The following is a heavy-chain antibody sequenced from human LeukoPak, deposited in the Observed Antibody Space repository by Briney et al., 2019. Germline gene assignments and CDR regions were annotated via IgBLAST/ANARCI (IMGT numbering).Heavy chain of an antibody. CDR2: ISSSSSYI. V-gene: IGHV3-21*01. J-gene: IGHJ3*02. Sequence: GGSLKLSCAASGFTFSTYAMSWVRQAPGKGLEWVSSISSSSSYIYYADSVKGRFTISRDNAKNSLYLQMNSLRVEDTAVYYCARAWPQHYYDRSDLDAFDIWGQGTLVTVSS. CDR1: GFTFSTYA. CDR3: ARAWPQHYYDRSDLDAFDI. D-gene: IGHD3-22*01.